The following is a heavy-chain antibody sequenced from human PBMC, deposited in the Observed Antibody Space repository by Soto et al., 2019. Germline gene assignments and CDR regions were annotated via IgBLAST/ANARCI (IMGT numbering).Heavy chain of an antibody. CDR3: AKGGGRNYDDAFDI. CDR1: GFTFSSYG. D-gene: IGHD3-3*01. CDR2: ISYDGSNK. V-gene: IGHV3-30*18. J-gene: IGHJ3*02. Sequence: PGGSLRLSCAASGFTFSSYGMHWVRQAPGKGLEWVAVISYDGSNKYYADSVKGRFTISRDNSKKMMYLQMNSLRAEDTAVYYCAKGGGRNYDDAFDIWGQGTMVTVSS.